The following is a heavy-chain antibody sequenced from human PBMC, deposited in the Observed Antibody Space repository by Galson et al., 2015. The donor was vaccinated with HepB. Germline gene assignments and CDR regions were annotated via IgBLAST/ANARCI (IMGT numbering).Heavy chain of an antibody. J-gene: IGHJ5*02. Sequence: SVKVSCKASGYTFTSYGISWVRQAPGQGLEWMGWISAYNGNTNYAQKLQGRVTMTTDTSTSTAYMELRSLRSDDTAVYYCARLLFIAAAGTNWFDPWGQGTLVTVSS. CDR2: ISAYNGNT. D-gene: IGHD6-13*01. CDR1: GYTFTSYG. CDR3: ARLLFIAAAGTNWFDP. V-gene: IGHV1-18*01.